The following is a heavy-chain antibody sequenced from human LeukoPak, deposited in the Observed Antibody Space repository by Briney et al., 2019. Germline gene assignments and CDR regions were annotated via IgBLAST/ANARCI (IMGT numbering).Heavy chain of an antibody. J-gene: IGHJ4*02. V-gene: IGHV3-66*02. D-gene: IGHD6-13*01. CDR2: IYSGDST. CDR1: GFTVSSNY. Sequence: GGSLRLSCAASGFTVSSNYMSWVRQAPGKGLEWVSVIYSGDSTYYADFVKGRFTISRDNSKNTLYLQMNSLRAEDTAVYYCARKAIAAAGYYFDYWGQGTLVTVSS. CDR3: ARKAIAAAGYYFDY.